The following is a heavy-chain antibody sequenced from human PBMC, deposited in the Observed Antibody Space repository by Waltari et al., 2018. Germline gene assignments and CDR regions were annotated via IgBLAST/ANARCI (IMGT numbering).Heavy chain of an antibody. V-gene: IGHV3-7*01. CDR3: ARDPGYSSFDY. Sequence: EVQLVQSGGGLVQPGESLRLSCAASGFPFSHSWMSWVRQAPGKGLECVANMNQDGSQKNYVGSVKGRFTISRDNAKNSLYLQMNSLRAEDTAFYYCARDPGYSSFDYWGQGTLVTVSS. J-gene: IGHJ4*02. CDR2: MNQDGSQK. CDR1: GFPFSHSW. D-gene: IGHD6-19*01.